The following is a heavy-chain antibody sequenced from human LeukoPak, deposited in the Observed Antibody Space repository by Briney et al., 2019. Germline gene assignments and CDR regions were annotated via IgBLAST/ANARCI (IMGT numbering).Heavy chain of an antibody. Sequence: PSETLSLTCAVYGGSFSGYYWSWIRQPPGKGLEWIGEINHSGSTNYNPSLKSRVTISVDTSKNQFSLKLGSVTAADTAVYYCARGDVLLWFGELWANWFDPWGQGTLVTVSS. J-gene: IGHJ5*02. D-gene: IGHD3-10*01. V-gene: IGHV4-34*01. CDR1: GGSFSGYY. CDR3: ARGDVLLWFGELWANWFDP. CDR2: INHSGST.